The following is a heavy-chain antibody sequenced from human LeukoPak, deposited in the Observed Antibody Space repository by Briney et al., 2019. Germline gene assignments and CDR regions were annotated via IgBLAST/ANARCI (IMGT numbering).Heavy chain of an antibody. Sequence: ASVKVSCKASGYTFTGYYMHWVRQAPGQGLEWMGWINPNSGGTNYAQKFQGWVTMTRDTSICTAYMELSRLRSDDTAVYYCAREEGSSFPEVYFDYWGQGTLVTVSS. CDR3: AREEGSSFPEVYFDY. J-gene: IGHJ4*02. V-gene: IGHV1-2*04. CDR1: GYTFTGYY. CDR2: INPNSGGT. D-gene: IGHD6-13*01.